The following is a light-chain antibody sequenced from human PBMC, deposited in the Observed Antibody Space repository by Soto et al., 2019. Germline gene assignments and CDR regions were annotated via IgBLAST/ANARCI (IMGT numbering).Light chain of an antibody. CDR1: QSIRNS. J-gene: IGKJ2*01. CDR3: QQYGGSPRT. V-gene: IGKV3-20*01. CDR2: AAS. Sequence: EIVLTQSPGTLSLSPGERATLFCRASQSIRNSLAWYKQRPGQSPRLLFYAASSRATDVPDRFTGGGSVTEFTLTVSRLEPEDFAVYYCQQYGGSPRTFGQGTKLEIK.